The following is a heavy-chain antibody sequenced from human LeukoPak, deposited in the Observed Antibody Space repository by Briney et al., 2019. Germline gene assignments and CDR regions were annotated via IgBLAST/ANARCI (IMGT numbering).Heavy chain of an antibody. V-gene: IGHV7-4-1*02. Sequence: GASVKVSCKASGYTFTSYAMNWVRQAPGQGLEWMGWINTNTGNPTYAQGFTGRFVFSLDTSISTAYLQISSLKAEDTAVYYCARPMVRGVNHYYYGMDVWGQGTTVTVSS. CDR2: INTNTGNP. CDR3: ARPMVRGVNHYYYGMDV. J-gene: IGHJ6*02. CDR1: GYTFTSYA. D-gene: IGHD3-10*01.